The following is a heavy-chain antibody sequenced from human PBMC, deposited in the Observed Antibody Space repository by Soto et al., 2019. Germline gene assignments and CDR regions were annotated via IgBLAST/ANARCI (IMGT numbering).Heavy chain of an antibody. CDR3: AKGPRGHCTGATCYPFDY. Sequence: GGSLRLSCAASGFTFSTYAMSWVRQAPGKRLEWVSAITGSGIDTFYADSVKGRFTISRDNSKSTLYLQMSSLRAEDTAVYYCAKGPRGHCTGATCYPFDYWGQGTLVTVSS. CDR1: GFTFSTYA. J-gene: IGHJ4*02. D-gene: IGHD2-8*02. V-gene: IGHV3-23*01. CDR2: ITGSGIDT.